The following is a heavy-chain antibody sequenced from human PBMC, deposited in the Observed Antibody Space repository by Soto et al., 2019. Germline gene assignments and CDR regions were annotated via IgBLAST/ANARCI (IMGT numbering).Heavy chain of an antibody. V-gene: IGHV3-23*01. D-gene: IGHD3-9*01. J-gene: IGHJ4*02. CDR2: ISGSGGST. Sequence: GSLRLSCAASGFTFSSYAMSWVRQAPGKGLEWVSAISGSGGSTYYADSVKGRFTISRDNSKNTLYLQMNSLRAEDTAVYYCAKGTAAPGTYYDILTGRYYFDYWGQGTLVTVSS. CDR3: AKGTAAPGTYYDILTGRYYFDY. CDR1: GFTFSSYA.